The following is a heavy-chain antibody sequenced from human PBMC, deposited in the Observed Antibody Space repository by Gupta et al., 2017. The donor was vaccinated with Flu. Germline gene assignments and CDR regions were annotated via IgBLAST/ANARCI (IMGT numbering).Heavy chain of an antibody. Sequence: QVQLQESGPGLVKPSETLSLTCTFSGGSISSYYWRWIRQPPGKGLEWIGYIYYTGSTNFHPSLKSRVAISVDTSKNQFSLRLRSVTAADTAVYYCASLNGDPTMDSPFDSWGQGTLVTVSS. CDR1: GGSISSYY. J-gene: IGHJ4*02. CDR2: IYYTGST. CDR3: ASLNGDPTMDSPFDS. V-gene: IGHV4-59*01. D-gene: IGHD5-18*01.